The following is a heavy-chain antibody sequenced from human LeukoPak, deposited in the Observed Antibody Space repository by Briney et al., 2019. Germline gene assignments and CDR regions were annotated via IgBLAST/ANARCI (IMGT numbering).Heavy chain of an antibody. Sequence: ASVKVSCKASGYTFTGYYMHWVRQAPGQGLEWMGWINLKSGGTNYAQKFQGRVTMTRDTSISTAYMELSRLRSDDTAVYYCARVSNSGSYRAIDYWGQGTLVTVSS. D-gene: IGHD1-26*01. V-gene: IGHV1-2*02. CDR1: GYTFTGYY. J-gene: IGHJ4*02. CDR2: INLKSGGT. CDR3: ARVSNSGSYRAIDY.